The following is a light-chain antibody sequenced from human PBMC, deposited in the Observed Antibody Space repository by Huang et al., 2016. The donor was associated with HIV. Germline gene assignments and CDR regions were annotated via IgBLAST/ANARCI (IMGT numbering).Light chain of an antibody. CDR3: QQRSNWPLT. Sequence: EIVLTQSPATLSLSPGERASLSCRASQSVISYLTWYQHKPGQAPRLLIYDASNRATGIPPRFSGSGSGTDFTRTISSLEPEDFAVYYCQQRSNWPLTFGGGTKVEI. CDR1: QSVISY. CDR2: DAS. J-gene: IGKJ4*01. V-gene: IGKV3-11*01.